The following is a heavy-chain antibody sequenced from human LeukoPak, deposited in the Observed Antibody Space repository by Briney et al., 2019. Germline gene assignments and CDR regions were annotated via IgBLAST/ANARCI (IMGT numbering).Heavy chain of an antibody. Sequence: GGSLRLSCAASGFTFSSYSMNWVRQAPGKGLEWVSSISSSSSYIYYADSVKGRFTISRDNAKNSLYLQMNSLRAEDTAVYYCRPKDSTYSGGDWGQGTLVTVSS. J-gene: IGHJ4*02. CDR2: ISSSSSYI. V-gene: IGHV3-21*01. CDR3: RPKDSTYSGGD. D-gene: IGHD2-8*02. CDR1: GFTFSSYS.